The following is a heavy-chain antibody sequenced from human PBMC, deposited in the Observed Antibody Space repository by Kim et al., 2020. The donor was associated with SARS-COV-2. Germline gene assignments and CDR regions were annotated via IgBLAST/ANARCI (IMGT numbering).Heavy chain of an antibody. CDR2: IWYDGSNK. J-gene: IGHJ3*02. Sequence: GGSLRLSCAASGFTFSSYGMHWVRQAPGKGLEWVAVIWYDGSNKYYADSVKGRFTISRDNSKNTLYLQMNSLRAEDTAVYYCARDADSVDDAFDIWGQGTMVTVSS. D-gene: IGHD2-21*01. CDR1: GFTFSSYG. CDR3: ARDADSVDDAFDI. V-gene: IGHV3-33*08.